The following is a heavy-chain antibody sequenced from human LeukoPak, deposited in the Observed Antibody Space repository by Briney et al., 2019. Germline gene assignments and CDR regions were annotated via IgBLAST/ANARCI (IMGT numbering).Heavy chain of an antibody. D-gene: IGHD2-2*02. J-gene: IGHJ4*02. Sequence: GGSLRLSCAASGFTFRSYTMRWVRQAPGKGLEWVSAISDSGDSTDYADSVKGRFTISRDNAKNTLYLQMNRLRAEDTAVYYCARPDCSSTSCYTLEYWGQGTLVTVSS. V-gene: IGHV3-23*01. CDR1: GFTFRSYT. CDR3: ARPDCSSTSCYTLEY. CDR2: ISDSGDST.